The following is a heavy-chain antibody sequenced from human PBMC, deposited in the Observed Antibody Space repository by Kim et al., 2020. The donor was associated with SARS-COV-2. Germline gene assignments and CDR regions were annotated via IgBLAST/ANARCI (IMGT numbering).Heavy chain of an antibody. D-gene: IGHD3-22*01. CDR1: GGSISSYY. Sequence: SETLSLTCTVSGGSISSYYWSWIRQPPGKGLEWIGYIYYSGSTNYNPSLKSRVTISVDTSKNQFSLKLSSVTAADTAVYYCARDHYYDSSGYYYKPGGFGYWGQGTLVTVSS. CDR2: IYYSGST. V-gene: IGHV4-59*13. J-gene: IGHJ4*02. CDR3: ARDHYYDSSGYYYKPGGFGY.